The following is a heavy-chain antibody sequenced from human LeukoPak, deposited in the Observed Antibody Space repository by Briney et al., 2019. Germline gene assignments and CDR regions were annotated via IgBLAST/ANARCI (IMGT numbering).Heavy chain of an antibody. V-gene: IGHV3-15*01. Sequence: GGSLRLSCAASGFSFNDAWMSWVRQAPGKGLEWVGRIKLKVDGGTTDYAAPVKGRFTISRDDSKTSLYLQMNNLKTEDTAVYYCTTDTRRVVVPKWGQGTLVTLSS. CDR2: IKLKVDGGTT. CDR1: GFSFNDAW. D-gene: IGHD2-15*01. J-gene: IGHJ4*02. CDR3: TTDTRRVVVPK.